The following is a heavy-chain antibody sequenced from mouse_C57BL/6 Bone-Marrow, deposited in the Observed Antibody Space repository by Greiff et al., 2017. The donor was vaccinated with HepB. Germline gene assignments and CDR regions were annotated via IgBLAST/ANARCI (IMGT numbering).Heavy chain of an antibody. CDR2: IWGVGST. CDR3: ARTYDGMDY. D-gene: IGHD2-3*01. J-gene: IGHJ4*01. Sequence: VQLQQSGPGLVAPSQSLSITCTVSGFSLTSYGVDWVRQSPGKGLEWLGVIWGVGSTNYNSALKSRLSISKDNSKSQVFLKMNSLQTDDTAMYYCARTYDGMDYWGQGTSVTVSS. CDR1: GFSLTSYG. V-gene: IGHV2-6*01.